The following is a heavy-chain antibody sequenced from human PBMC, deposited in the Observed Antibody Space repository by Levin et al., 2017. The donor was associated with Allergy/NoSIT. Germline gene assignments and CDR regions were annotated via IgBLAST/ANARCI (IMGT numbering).Heavy chain of an antibody. V-gene: IGHV2-5*02. CDR2: IYWDGDV. J-gene: IGHJ4*02. CDR1: GFSFSTIGVG. CDR3: AVYNYYDSWTYYHYFDH. Sequence: VSGPTLVKPTQTLTLTCTFSGFSFSTIGVGVGWIRQPPGKALEWLAHIYWDGDVRYRTSLKSRLTVTKDTSKNQVVLSLTNADPVDTATYYCAVYNYYDSWTYYHYFDHWGPGTLVTVSS. D-gene: IGHD3-10*01.